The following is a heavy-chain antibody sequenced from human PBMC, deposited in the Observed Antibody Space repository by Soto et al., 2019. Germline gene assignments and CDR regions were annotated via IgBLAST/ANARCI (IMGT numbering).Heavy chain of an antibody. CDR2: IHHGGST. Sequence: KTSETLSLTCTVHGGPFGGFYWTWIRQSPGKGLEWIGEIHHGGSTNYNPAPKSRVTMSLDTSKNQFSLMLTSVTAADTAVYYCARGYRISMVILTTNYFDFWGQGTPVPVSS. CDR3: ARGYRISMVILTTNYFDF. D-gene: IGHD3-10*01. J-gene: IGHJ4*02. CDR1: GGPFGGFY. V-gene: IGHV4-34*01.